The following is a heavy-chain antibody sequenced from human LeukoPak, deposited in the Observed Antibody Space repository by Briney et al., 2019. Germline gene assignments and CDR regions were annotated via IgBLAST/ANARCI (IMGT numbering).Heavy chain of an antibody. V-gene: IGHV4-39*01. J-gene: IGHJ4*02. D-gene: IGHD5-18*01. CDR1: GGSISSSNYY. Sequence: SEALSLTCTVSGGSISSSNYYWGWIRQPPGKGLEWIGSIYYSGSTYYNPSLKSRVTISVDTSKNQFSPKLSSVTAADTAVYYCARQLYSYGAYFDYWGQGTLVTVSS. CDR3: ARQLYSYGAYFDY. CDR2: IYYSGST.